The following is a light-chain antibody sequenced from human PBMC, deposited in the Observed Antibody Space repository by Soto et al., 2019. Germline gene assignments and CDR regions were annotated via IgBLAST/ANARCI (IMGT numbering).Light chain of an antibody. CDR2: GAS. Sequence: EIVLTQSPATLSLSPGERATLSCRASESVSNYLAWYQQKPGQAPRLLIYGASNRATGIPARFSGSGSGTDFTLTISTLEPEDFAVYYCQNRRKWPRTFGQGTKLEIK. CDR3: QNRRKWPRT. J-gene: IGKJ2*01. V-gene: IGKV3-11*01. CDR1: ESVSNY.